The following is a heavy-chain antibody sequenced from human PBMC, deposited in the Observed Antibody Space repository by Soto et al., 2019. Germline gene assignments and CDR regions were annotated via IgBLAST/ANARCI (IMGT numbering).Heavy chain of an antibody. CDR3: ARSRYSNAWYDKAPFHF. CDR2: IYWDDDV. D-gene: IGHD1-1*01. J-gene: IGHJ4*02. CDR1: GFSLSTSGVG. V-gene: IGHV2-5*02. Sequence: QITLKESGPSLIKPTQTLTLTCTFSGFSLSTSGVGVGWIRQPPGKALEWLALIYWDDDVRYSPSLNSRLTVTKDTSKNQVLLTMTNLAPVATAAYYCARSRYSNAWYDKAPFHFWGQGTLVSVSS.